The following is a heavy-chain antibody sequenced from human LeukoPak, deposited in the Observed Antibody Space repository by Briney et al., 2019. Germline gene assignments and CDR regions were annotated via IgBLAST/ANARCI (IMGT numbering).Heavy chain of an antibody. V-gene: IGHV3-33*01. Sequence: GGSLRLSCAASEFAFPTYGMHWVRQAPGKGLEWVAVIWYDGSNKYYADSVKGRFTISRDNSKNTLYLQMNSLRAEDTAVYYCARDHSSGWYSDYFDYWGQGTLVTVSS. J-gene: IGHJ4*02. CDR3: ARDHSSGWYSDYFDY. CDR1: EFAFPTYG. D-gene: IGHD6-19*01. CDR2: IWYDGSNK.